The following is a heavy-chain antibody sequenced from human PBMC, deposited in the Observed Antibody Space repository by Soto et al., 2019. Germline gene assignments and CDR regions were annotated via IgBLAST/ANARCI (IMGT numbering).Heavy chain of an antibody. J-gene: IGHJ5*02. Sequence: SETLSLTCTVSGGSIGSSSYYWGWIRRPPGKGLEWIGSIYYSGSTYYNPSLKSRVTISVDTSKNQFSLKLSSVTAADTAVYYCASSLRYFDWLLSFYWFDPWGQGTLVTVSS. CDR1: GGSIGSSSYY. CDR2: IYYSGST. D-gene: IGHD3-9*01. CDR3: ASSLRYFDWLLSFYWFDP. V-gene: IGHV4-39*01.